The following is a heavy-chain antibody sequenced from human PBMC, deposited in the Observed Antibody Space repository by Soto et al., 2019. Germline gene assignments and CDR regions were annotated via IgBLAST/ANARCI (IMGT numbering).Heavy chain of an antibody. Sequence: QVQLVESGGGVVQPGKSLRLSCAASGFTFSTYGIHWVRQAPGKGLEWVALISYDGGSKYYGDSVKGRFIISRDNSHNTVSLQMNSLRADDTAVSFCAKEPLAMTVVVADYFDSWGQGTLVTVSS. J-gene: IGHJ4*02. CDR1: GFTFSTYG. V-gene: IGHV3-30*18. D-gene: IGHD3-22*01. CDR2: ISYDGGSK. CDR3: AKEPLAMTVVVADYFDS.